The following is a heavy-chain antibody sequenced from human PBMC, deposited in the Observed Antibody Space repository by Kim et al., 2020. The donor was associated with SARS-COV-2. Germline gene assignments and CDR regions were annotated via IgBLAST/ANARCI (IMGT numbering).Heavy chain of an antibody. J-gene: IGHJ4*02. CDR3: ARHSPTLGSFDY. Sequence: YYNPSLKSRVTISVDTSKNQFSLKLSSVTAADTAVYYCARHSPTLGSFDYWGQGTLVTVSS. V-gene: IGHV4-39*01. D-gene: IGHD2-15*01.